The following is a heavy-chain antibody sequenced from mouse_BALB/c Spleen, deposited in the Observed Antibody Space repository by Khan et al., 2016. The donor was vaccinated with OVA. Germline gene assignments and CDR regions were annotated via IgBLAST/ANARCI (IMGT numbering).Heavy chain of an antibody. J-gene: IGHJ2*01. CDR2: IDPANGNT. V-gene: IGHV14-3*02. CDR3: ARTDYRYDAYLDY. CDR1: GFNIKDTY. Sequence: VQLQQPGAELVKPGASVKLSCTASGFNIKDTYMHWVKQRPEQGLEWIGRIDPANGNTKYDPTFQGKATITADTSSNTAYLQLSSLTSEDTAVYYCARTDYRYDAYLDYWGQGTTLTVSS. D-gene: IGHD2-14*01.